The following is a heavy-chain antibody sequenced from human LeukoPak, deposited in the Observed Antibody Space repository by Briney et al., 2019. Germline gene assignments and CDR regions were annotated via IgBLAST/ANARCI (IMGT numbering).Heavy chain of an antibody. CDR1: GGTFSSHA. CDR2: IISIIGIA. Sequence: AAVKVSCKASGGTFSSHAISWVRQAPGQGLEWMGRIISIIGIANYAQKFQGRVTITADKSTSTAYMELSSLRFEDTAVYYCARHPYYYDSSGYYTKWFDPWGQGTLVSVSS. J-gene: IGHJ5*02. V-gene: IGHV1-69*04. CDR3: ARHPYYYDSSGYYTKWFDP. D-gene: IGHD3-22*01.